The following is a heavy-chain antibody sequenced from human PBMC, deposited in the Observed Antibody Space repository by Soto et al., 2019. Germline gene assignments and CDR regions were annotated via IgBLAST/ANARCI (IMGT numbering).Heavy chain of an antibody. CDR1: GFTFVSYG. J-gene: IGHJ4*02. Sequence: GGSMRLSCAVSGFTFVSYGMHLVRQAPGKGLEWVAHISYDGSNEHYVDSVKGRFTISRDDSKNSLYLQMNSLKTEDTAVYYCARASRVVVALDYWGLGTLVTVSS. D-gene: IGHD5-12*01. V-gene: IGHV3-30*03. CDR2: ISYDGSNE. CDR3: ARASRVVVALDY.